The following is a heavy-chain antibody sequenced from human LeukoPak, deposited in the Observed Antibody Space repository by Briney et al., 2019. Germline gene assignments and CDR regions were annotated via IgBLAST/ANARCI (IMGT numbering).Heavy chain of an antibody. CDR1: GFTFSSYG. CDR2: ISGSGGST. D-gene: IGHD2-8*01. Sequence: GGSLSLSCAASGFTFSSYGMIWIWQAPGKGLEWVSTISGSGGSTYYADSVKGRFTISRDNSKNTLYLQLNSLRAEDAAVYYCAKNIVVNVYAPGYSGHGTLFTVSS. CDR3: AKNIVVNVYAPGY. J-gene: IGHJ4*01. V-gene: IGHV3-23*01.